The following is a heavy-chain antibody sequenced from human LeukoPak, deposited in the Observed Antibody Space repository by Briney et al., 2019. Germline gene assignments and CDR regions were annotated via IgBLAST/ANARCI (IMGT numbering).Heavy chain of an antibody. V-gene: IGHV3-23*01. CDR2: ISGTGGST. CDR3: ARDYYDSSGQLHAGAHAFDI. CDR1: GFTFRNYA. D-gene: IGHD3-22*01. Sequence: GGSLRLSCAASGFTFRNYAMTWVRQAPGKGLEWVSGISGTGGSTYYADSMKGRFTISRDNSKNTLYLQMNSLRAEDTAVYYCARDYYDSSGQLHAGAHAFDIWGQGTMVTVSS. J-gene: IGHJ3*02.